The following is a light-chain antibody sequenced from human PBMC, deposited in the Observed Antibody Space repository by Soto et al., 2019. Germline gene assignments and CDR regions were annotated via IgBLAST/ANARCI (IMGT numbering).Light chain of an antibody. CDR1: SGDVGGYNS. Sequence: QSALTQPASVSGSPGQSITISCTGTSGDVGGYNSVSWYQHRPGKAPKLMIYEVSDRPSGVSNRFSGSKSGNTASLTISGLQAEDEADYYYSSYTSTSTRVFGGGTKLTVL. J-gene: IGLJ3*02. CDR2: EVS. V-gene: IGLV2-14*01. CDR3: SSYTSTSTRV.